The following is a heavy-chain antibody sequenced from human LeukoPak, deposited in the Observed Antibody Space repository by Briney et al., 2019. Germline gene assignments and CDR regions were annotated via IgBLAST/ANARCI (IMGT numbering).Heavy chain of an antibody. J-gene: IGHJ4*02. CDR3: ARDRAAAARQPVDY. CDR1: GFTFSSYS. D-gene: IGHD6-13*01. V-gene: IGHV3-21*01. Sequence: GGSLRLSCAASGFTFSSYSMNWVRQAPGKGLEGVSSISSTSTYIYYADSLKGRFTISRDNAKNSLYLQMNSLRAEDTAVYYCARDRAAAARQPVDYWGQGTLVTVSS. CDR2: ISSTSTYI.